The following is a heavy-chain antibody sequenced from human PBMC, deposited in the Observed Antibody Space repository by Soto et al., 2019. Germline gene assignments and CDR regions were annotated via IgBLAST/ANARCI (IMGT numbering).Heavy chain of an antibody. CDR1: GGSISSGGYY. V-gene: IGHV4-30-2*01. D-gene: IGHD3-22*01. J-gene: IGHJ5*02. Sequence: SENLSLTCAVSGGSISSGGYYWSWIRQPPGKGLEWIGYIYHSGSTYYNPSLKSRVTISVDRSKNQFSLKLSSVTAADTAVYYCARVGGGSGYSTGWFDPWGQGTLVTVSS. CDR3: ARVGGGSGYSTGWFDP. CDR2: IYHSGST.